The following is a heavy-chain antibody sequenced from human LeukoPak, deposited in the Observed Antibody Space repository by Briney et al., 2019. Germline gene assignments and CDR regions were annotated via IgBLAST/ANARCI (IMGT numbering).Heavy chain of an antibody. CDR2: IYPGDSDT. V-gene: IGHV5-51*01. CDR3: ARLGTATARDAFDI. J-gene: IGHJ3*02. D-gene: IGHD2-21*02. CDR1: GYSFTTFW. Sequence: GESLKIPCKCSGYSFTTFWIGWVREMPGKGLGWMGIIYPGDSDTRYSPSFQGQVTISADKSISTAYLQWSSLKASDTAMYYCARLGTATARDAFDIWGQGTMVTVSS.